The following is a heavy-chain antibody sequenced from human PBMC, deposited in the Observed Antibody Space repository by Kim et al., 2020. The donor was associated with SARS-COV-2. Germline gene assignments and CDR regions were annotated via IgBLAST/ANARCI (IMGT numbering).Heavy chain of an antibody. CDR1: GFTFSSYA. CDR3: AAPGIEARQDYYYYGMDV. CDR2: ISGSGGST. V-gene: IGHV3-23*01. Sequence: GGSLRLSCAASGFTFSSYAMSWVRQAPGKGLEWVSAISGSGGSTYYADSVKGRFTISRDNSKNTLYLQMNSLRAEDTAVYYCAAPGIEARQDYYYYGMDVWGQGTTVTVSS. J-gene: IGHJ6*02.